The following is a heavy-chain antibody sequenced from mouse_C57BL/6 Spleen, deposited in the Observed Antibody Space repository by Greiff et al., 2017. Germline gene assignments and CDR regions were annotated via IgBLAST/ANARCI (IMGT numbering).Heavy chain of an antibody. Sequence: EVNVVESGGGLVKPGGSLKLSCAASGFTFSDYGMHWVRQAPEKGLEWVAYISSGSSTIYYADTVKGRFTISRDNAKNTLFLQMTSLRSEDTAMYYCARPIYDGYYVGVDYWGQGTTLTVSS. CDR3: ARPIYDGYYVGVDY. D-gene: IGHD2-3*01. V-gene: IGHV5-17*01. CDR2: ISSGSSTI. J-gene: IGHJ2*01. CDR1: GFTFSDYG.